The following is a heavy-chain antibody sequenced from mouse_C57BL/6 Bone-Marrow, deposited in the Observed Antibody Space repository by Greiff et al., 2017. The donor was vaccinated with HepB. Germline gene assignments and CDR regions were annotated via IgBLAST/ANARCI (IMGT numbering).Heavy chain of an antibody. CDR3: TRRGIYDYALYY. CDR2: IHPNSGST. Sequence: VQLQQPGAELVKPGASVKLSCKASGYTFTSYWMHWVKQRPGQGLEWIGMIHPNSGSTNYNEKFKSKAILTVDKSSSTDYMQLSSLTSEDSAVYYCTRRGIYDYALYYWGQGTALTVTS. CDR1: GYTFTSYW. D-gene: IGHD2-4*01. J-gene: IGHJ2*01. V-gene: IGHV1-64*01.